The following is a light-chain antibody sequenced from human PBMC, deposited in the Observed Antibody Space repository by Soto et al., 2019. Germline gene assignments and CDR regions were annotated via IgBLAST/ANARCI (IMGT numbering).Light chain of an antibody. Sequence: EIVLTQSPGTLSLSLGERATLSCRASQSVSSSYLAWYQQKPGQAPRLLIYGASSRATGIPDRFSGSGSGTDFTLTISRLEPEDFAVYYCQQYGSSPVTWTFGQGTKVEIK. CDR1: QSVSSSY. J-gene: IGKJ1*01. CDR3: QQYGSSPVTWT. V-gene: IGKV3-20*01. CDR2: GAS.